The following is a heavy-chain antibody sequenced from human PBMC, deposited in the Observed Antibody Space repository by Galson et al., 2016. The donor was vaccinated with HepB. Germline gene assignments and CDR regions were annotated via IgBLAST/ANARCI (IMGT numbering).Heavy chain of an antibody. J-gene: IGHJ4*02. CDR1: GFSVSSNY. Sequence: SLRLSCAASGFSVSSNYMGWVRQAPGKGLEWVSLLYNGDSTYYADSVKGRFTISRDNSENTLCLQMNSLRVEDTAVYFCAGGTNVGGWPKGDYWGQGSLVTVSS. V-gene: IGHV3-53*01. CDR3: AGGTNVGGWPKGDY. CDR2: LYNGDST. D-gene: IGHD6-19*01.